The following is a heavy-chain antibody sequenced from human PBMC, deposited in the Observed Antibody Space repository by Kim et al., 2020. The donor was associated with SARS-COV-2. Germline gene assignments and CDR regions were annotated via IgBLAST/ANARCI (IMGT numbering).Heavy chain of an antibody. CDR2: MNPNSGNT. CDR3: ARGLKGSGDFGSYYFDY. J-gene: IGHJ4*02. V-gene: IGHV1-8*02. Sequence: ASVKVSCKASGYTFTSYDINWVRQATGQGLEWMGWMNPNSGNTGSAQKFQGRVTMTRNTSISTAYMELSSLRSEDTAMYYCARGLKGSGDFGSYYFDYWGQGTLVTVSS. CDR1: GYTFTSYD. D-gene: IGHD3-10*01.